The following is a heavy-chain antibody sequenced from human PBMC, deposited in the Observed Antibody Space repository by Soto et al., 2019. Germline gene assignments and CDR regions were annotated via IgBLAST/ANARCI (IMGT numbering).Heavy chain of an antibody. D-gene: IGHD6-25*01. CDR2: IYTSGST. V-gene: IGHV4-4*07. Sequence: PSVTLSLTSTVSPGCLSSYYWTCIRQPVGKRLEWLGRIYTSGSTNYNPSLKSRVSMSVDTSKNQFSLKLNSVTAADTAVSYCAIDFKFPRRRLPRSFDFCAQATLVTLS. J-gene: IGHJ4*02. CDR1: PGCLSSYY. CDR3: AIDFKFPRRRLPRSFDF.